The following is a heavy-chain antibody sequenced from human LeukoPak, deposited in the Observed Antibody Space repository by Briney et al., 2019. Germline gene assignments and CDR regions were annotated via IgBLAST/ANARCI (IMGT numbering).Heavy chain of an antibody. CDR2: ISAYNGNT. V-gene: IGHV1-18*01. CDR3: ARDMYDSSGYYYYYFDY. Sequence: GASVKVSCKASGYTFTSYGISWVRQAPGQGLEWMGWISAYNGNTNYAQKLQGRVTMTTDTSTSRAYMELRSLRSDDTAVYYCARDMYDSSGYYYYYFDYWGQGTLVTVSS. J-gene: IGHJ4*02. CDR1: GYTFTSYG. D-gene: IGHD3-22*01.